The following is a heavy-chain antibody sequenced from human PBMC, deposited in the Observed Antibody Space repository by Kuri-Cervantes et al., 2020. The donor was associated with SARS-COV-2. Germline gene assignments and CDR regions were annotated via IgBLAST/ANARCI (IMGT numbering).Heavy chain of an antibody. CDR3: AKGGNRDNWFDP. J-gene: IGHJ5*02. Sequence: GESLKISCAASGFTFSSYAMSWVRQAPGKGLEWVSAISGSGGSTYYADSVKGRFTISRDNSKNTLYLQMNSLRAEDTAVYYCAKGGNRDNWFDPWGQGTLVTVSS. CDR1: GFTFSSYA. D-gene: IGHD1-14*01. V-gene: IGHV3-23*01. CDR2: ISGSGGST.